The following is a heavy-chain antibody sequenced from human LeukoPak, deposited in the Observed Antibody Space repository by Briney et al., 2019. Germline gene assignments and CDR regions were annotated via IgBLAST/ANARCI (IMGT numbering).Heavy chain of an antibody. CDR2: ISAYNGNT. Sequence: ASVKVSCKASGYTFTSYGISWVRQAPGQGLEWMGWISAYNGNTNYAQKLQGRVTITTDTSTSTAYMELRSLRSDDTAVYYCARDPATYNWNDVDYFDYWGQGTLVTVYS. V-gene: IGHV1-18*01. CDR1: GYTFTSYG. CDR3: ARDPATYNWNDVDYFDY. D-gene: IGHD1-1*01. J-gene: IGHJ4*02.